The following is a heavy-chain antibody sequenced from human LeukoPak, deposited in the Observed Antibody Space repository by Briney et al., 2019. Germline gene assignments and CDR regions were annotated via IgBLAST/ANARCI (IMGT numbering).Heavy chain of an antibody. V-gene: IGHV3-30*18. CDR1: GFTFSRYG. D-gene: IGHD1-26*01. CDR2: ISYDGSKK. Sequence: GGSLRLSCVASGFTFSRYGMHWVRRAPGKGLEWVAVISYDGSKKYYEDSVKGRFTISRDNSKNTLYLQMNSLRAEDTAVYYCANKEWELPSVWGQGTLVSVSS. J-gene: IGHJ4*02. CDR3: ANKEWELPSV.